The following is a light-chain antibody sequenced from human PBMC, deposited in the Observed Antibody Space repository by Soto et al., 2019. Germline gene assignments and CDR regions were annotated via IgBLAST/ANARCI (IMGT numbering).Light chain of an antibody. J-gene: IGKJ4*01. CDR1: QSISSY. V-gene: IGKV1-39*01. CDR2: AAS. Sequence: DIQMTQSPSSLSASVGERVTITCRASQSISSYLNWYQQKPGKAPKLLICAASSLQSGVPSRFSGSGSGTDFTLTISSLQPEDFATYYCQQSYSTLLTFGGGTKVEIK. CDR3: QQSYSTLLT.